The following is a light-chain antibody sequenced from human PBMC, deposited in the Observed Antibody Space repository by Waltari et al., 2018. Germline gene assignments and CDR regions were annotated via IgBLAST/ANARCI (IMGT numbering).Light chain of an antibody. CDR3: QMYNGAPRT. Sequence: DVQVTQSPSSLSAAAGDRVTITCRASQGIASYLAWYQQKPGRVPTLLIYDASTLRSGVLSRFSGRGGGTDFTLTITSLQPEDVATYYCQMYNGAPRTFGQGTKVEI. J-gene: IGKJ1*01. V-gene: IGKV1-27*01. CDR2: DAS. CDR1: QGIASY.